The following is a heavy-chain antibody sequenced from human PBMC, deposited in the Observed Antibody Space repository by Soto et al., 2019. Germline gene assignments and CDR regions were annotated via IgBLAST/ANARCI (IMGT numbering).Heavy chain of an antibody. V-gene: IGHV3-7*03. CDR2: IKQDGSEK. CDR1: GFTFSSYW. CDR3: ARERAYNWNVRFDP. D-gene: IGHD1-1*01. J-gene: IGHJ5*02. Sequence: EVQLVESGGGLVQPGGSLRLSCAASGFTFSSYWMSWVRQAPGKGLEWVANIKQDGSEKYYVDSVKGRFTISRDNAKNSMYLQMNSLRAEDTAVYYCARERAYNWNVRFDPWGQGTLVTVSS.